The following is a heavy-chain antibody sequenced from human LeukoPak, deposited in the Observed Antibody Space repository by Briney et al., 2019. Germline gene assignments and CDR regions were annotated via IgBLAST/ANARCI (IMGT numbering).Heavy chain of an antibody. J-gene: IGHJ4*02. D-gene: IGHD3-22*01. Sequence: GGSLRLSCAASGFTFSSYWMHWVRQAPGKGLVWVSRINNDGSSTSYADSVKGRFTTSRDNAKNTLYLQMNSLRAEDTAVYYCAENYYDSRGYFGYWGRGTLVTVSS. CDR3: AENYYDSRGYFGY. CDR1: GFTFSSYW. V-gene: IGHV3-74*01. CDR2: INNDGSST.